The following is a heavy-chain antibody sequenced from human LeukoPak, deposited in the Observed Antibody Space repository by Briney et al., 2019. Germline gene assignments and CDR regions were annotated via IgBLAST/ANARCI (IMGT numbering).Heavy chain of an antibody. D-gene: IGHD3-22*01. CDR1: GYTFTSYG. CDR3: ARGFPPRRNYDTRGYYSYHFDY. Sequence: GASVKVSCKASGYTFTSYGISWVRQAPGQGLEWMGWISAYNGNTNYAQKLQGRVTMTTDTSTSTAYMELRSLRSDDTAVYYCARGFPPRRNYDTRGYYSYHFDYWGQGTLVTVSS. CDR2: ISAYNGNT. J-gene: IGHJ4*02. V-gene: IGHV1-18*01.